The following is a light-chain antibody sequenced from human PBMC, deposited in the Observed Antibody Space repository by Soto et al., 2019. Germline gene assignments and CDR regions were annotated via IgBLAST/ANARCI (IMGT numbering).Light chain of an antibody. J-gene: IGKJ2*01. CDR1: HDINTY. V-gene: IGKV1-33*01. Sequence: DIQMTQYPSSLSASVGDRITIACQARHDINTYLSWFQQKQCKDTRLQTYDASPLEAGVPSRVSGSGSGTDLTFTINSLQPEEISTYFCQQYDDLPYTFGQGTNLEIK. CDR3: QQYDDLPYT. CDR2: DAS.